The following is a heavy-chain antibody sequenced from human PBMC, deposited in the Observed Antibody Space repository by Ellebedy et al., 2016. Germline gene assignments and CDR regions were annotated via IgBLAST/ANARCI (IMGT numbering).Heavy chain of an antibody. CDR3: ARELVVTAIRDYYYGMDV. D-gene: IGHD2-21*02. V-gene: IGHV3-23*01. J-gene: IGHJ6*02. CDR1: GFTFSSYA. Sequence: GGSLRLSXAASGFTFSSYAMSWVRQAPGKGLEWVSAISGSGGSTYYADSVKGRFTISRDNSKNTLYLQMNSLRAEDTAVYYCARELVVTAIRDYYYGMDVWGQGTTVTVSS. CDR2: ISGSGGST.